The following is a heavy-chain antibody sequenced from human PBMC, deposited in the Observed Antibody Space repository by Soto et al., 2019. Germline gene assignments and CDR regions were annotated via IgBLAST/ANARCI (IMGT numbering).Heavy chain of an antibody. V-gene: IGHV1-3*01. CDR3: ARDQYCDTNGCRYLYKY. Sequence: ASVKVSCKASGYTFTDYIIHWVRQAPGQRLEWMGWISGGNGNTKYSQEFQDRATIVRDSSANTVYMELISLRSEDTAVYFCARDQYCDTNGCRYLYKYWGHGTLVTVSS. CDR1: GYTFTDYI. D-gene: IGHD2-8*01. CDR2: ISGGNGNT. J-gene: IGHJ4*01.